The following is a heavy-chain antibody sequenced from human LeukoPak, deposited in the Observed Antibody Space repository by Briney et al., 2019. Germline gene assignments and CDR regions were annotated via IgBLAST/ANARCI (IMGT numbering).Heavy chain of an antibody. J-gene: IGHJ6*03. D-gene: IGHD6-6*01. CDR2: INPNSGGT. CDR3: ARPYSSSYEGYYYYHMDV. V-gene: IGHV1-2*02. Sequence: ASVKVSCKASGYTFTGYYMHWVRQAPGQGLEWMGWINPNSGGTNYAQKFQGRVTMTRDTSISTAYMELSRLRSDDTAVYYCARPYSSSYEGYYYYHMDVWGKGTTVTVSS. CDR1: GYTFTGYY.